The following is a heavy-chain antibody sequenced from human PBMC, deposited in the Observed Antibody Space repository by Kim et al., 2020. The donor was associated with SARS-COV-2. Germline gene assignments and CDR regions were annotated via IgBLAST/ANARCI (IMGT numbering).Heavy chain of an antibody. CDR1: GFTFSSYA. D-gene: IGHD3-10*01. V-gene: IGHV3-23*03. CDR2: IYSGGSST. J-gene: IGHJ6*02. Sequence: GGSLRLSCAASGFTFSSYAMSWVRQAPGKGLEWVSVIYSGGSSTYYADSVKGRFTISRDNSKNTLYLQMNSLRAEDTAVYYCAKDAVKSPHGSGDSPHYYYYGMDVWGQGTTVTVSS. CDR3: AKDAVKSPHGSGDSPHYYYYGMDV.